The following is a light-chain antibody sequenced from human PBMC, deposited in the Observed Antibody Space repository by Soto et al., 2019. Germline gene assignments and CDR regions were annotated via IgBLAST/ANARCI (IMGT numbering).Light chain of an antibody. CDR3: QQRSSWPIT. CDR2: DAS. J-gene: IGKJ5*01. V-gene: IGKV3-11*01. CDR1: QSVSSN. Sequence: ILMTQAPTILCVSPGARATLSCRASQSVSSNLAWYQQKPGQAPRLLIYDASNRATGIPARFSGSGSGTDYTLTISSLEAEDFAVYYCQQRSSWPITFGQGTRLEV.